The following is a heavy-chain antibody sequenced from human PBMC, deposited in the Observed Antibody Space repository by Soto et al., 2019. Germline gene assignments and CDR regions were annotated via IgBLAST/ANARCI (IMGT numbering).Heavy chain of an antibody. J-gene: IGHJ5*02. CDR2: VNPYSGNT. Sequence: QVQLVQSGAEVKKPGASVKVSCKASGYTFSDYDIKWVRQAAGQGLEWMGWVNPYSGNTGSAQKFQGRVTMTTDTSITTAYMELSSLKFEDTAVYYCARGRFRRTWFDPWGQGTLVTVSS. CDR3: ARGRFRRTWFDP. V-gene: IGHV1-8*01. D-gene: IGHD3-16*01. CDR1: GYTFSDYD.